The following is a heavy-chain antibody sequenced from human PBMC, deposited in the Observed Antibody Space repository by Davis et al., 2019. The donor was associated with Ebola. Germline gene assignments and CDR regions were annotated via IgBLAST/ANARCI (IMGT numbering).Heavy chain of an antibody. Sequence: ASVKVSCKASGYTFTGYYMHWVRQAPGQGLEWMGWINPNSGGTNYAQKFQGWVTMTRDTSISTAYMELSSLRSEDTAVYYCARAEVLLWFRELSYFDYWGQGTLVTVSS. CDR2: INPNSGGT. J-gene: IGHJ4*02. CDR3: ARAEVLLWFRELSYFDY. CDR1: GYTFTGYY. D-gene: IGHD3-10*01. V-gene: IGHV1-2*04.